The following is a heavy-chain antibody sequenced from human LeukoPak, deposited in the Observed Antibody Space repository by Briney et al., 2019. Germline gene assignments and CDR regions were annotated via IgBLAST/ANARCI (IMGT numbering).Heavy chain of an antibody. Sequence: GGSLRLSCAASGFTFHNYAIHWVRQAPGKGLEWVSLTSGDGITTYFADSVKGRFTISRDNSKSSLFLQMDSLRTEDTALYYCARDHVYGGADYWGQGTLVTVSS. D-gene: IGHD5/OR15-5a*01. V-gene: IGHV3-43*02. J-gene: IGHJ4*02. CDR1: GFTFHNYA. CDR3: ARDHVYGGADY. CDR2: TSGDGITT.